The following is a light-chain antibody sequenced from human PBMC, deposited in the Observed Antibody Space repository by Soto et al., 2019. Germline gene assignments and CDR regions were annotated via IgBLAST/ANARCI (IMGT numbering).Light chain of an antibody. Sequence: ERATLSCRASQSVSSSYLAWYQQKPGQAPRLLIYGASSRATGIPDRFSGTGSETDFTLTISRLEPEDFAVYYCQQYDNSPITFGQGTRLEIK. V-gene: IGKV3-20*01. CDR1: QSVSSSY. J-gene: IGKJ5*01. CDR2: GAS. CDR3: QQYDNSPIT.